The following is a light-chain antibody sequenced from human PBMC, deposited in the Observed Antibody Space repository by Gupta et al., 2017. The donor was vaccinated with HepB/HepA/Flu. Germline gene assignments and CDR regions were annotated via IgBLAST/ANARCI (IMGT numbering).Light chain of an antibody. Sequence: QSVLTQPPSASGTPGQRDTIPCSGSSSNIATNTVNWYQQVPGMAPKLLISTNNQRPSGVPDRFSGSKSGTSASLAITWLQSEDEADYYCAAWDDSLIGVVFGGGTKLTVL. CDR3: AAWDDSLIGVV. CDR2: TNN. J-gene: IGLJ3*02. CDR1: SSNIATNT. V-gene: IGLV1-44*01.